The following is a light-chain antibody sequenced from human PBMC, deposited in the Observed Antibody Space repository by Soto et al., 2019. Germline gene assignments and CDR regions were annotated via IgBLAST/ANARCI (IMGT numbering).Light chain of an antibody. CDR3: QQYGTAPLT. Sequence: EIVLTQSPGILSLSPGERATLSCRASQSVPSSYLAWYQQKPGQAPRLLIFTASTRATGIPDRFSGSGFGTDVTLTISRLEPEDSAVYYCQQYGTAPLTFGGGAKVEI. CDR2: TAS. V-gene: IGKV3-20*01. J-gene: IGKJ4*01. CDR1: QSVPSSY.